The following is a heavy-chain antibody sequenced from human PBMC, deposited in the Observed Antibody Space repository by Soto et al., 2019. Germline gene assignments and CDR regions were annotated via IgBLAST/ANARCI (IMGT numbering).Heavy chain of an antibody. CDR2: ISGSGGST. J-gene: IGHJ6*02. V-gene: IGHV3-23*01. D-gene: IGHD3-10*01. CDR1: GFTFSSYA. Sequence: GGSLRLSCAASGFTFSSYAMSWVRQAPGKGLEWVSAISGSGGSTYYTDSVKGRFTISRDNSKNTLYLQMNSLRAEDTAVYYCAKGQELNRGVIKSWKYYYYYGMDVWGQGTTVTVSS. CDR3: AKGQELNRGVIKSWKYYYYYGMDV.